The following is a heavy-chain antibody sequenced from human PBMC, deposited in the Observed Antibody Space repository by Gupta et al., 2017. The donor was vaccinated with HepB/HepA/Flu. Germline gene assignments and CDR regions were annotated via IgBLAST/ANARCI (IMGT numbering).Heavy chain of an antibody. J-gene: IGHJ4*02. V-gene: IGHV3-23*01. Sequence: EVQLLESGGNLVQPGESLRLSCAASGFTFSSYTMSWVRQAPGKGLEWVAAISGGGGTTDYAGSVKGRFTISRDNSKNTLYLQLNSLRAEDTAVYYCAKFDVDLDFWGQGTLVTVSS. D-gene: IGHD3-10*02. CDR1: GFTFSSYT. CDR3: AKFDVDLDF. CDR2: ISGGGGTT.